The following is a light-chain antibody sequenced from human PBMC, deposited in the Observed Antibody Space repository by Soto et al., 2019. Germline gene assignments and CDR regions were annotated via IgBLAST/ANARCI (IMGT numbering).Light chain of an antibody. J-gene: IGKJ4*01. CDR1: QDISHY. V-gene: IGKV1-33*01. CDR2: DAS. Sequence: DIQMTQSPSSLSASVGDRVTITCQASQDISHYLNWDQQKPGKAPKLLIYDASNLETGVPSKFSGSGSGTDFTFTISSLDPEDVATYYCQQYDNLLTFGGGTKLEIK. CDR3: QQYDNLLT.